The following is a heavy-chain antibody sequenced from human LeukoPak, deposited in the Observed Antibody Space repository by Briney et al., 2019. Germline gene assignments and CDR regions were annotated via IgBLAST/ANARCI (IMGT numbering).Heavy chain of an antibody. J-gene: IGHJ6*03. Sequence: PGGSLRLSCAASGFTFSSYAMHWVRQAPGKGLEWVAVIWYDGRNQYYADSVKGRFTSSRDNSKNTLYLQMNSLRAEDTALYYCARTYYHMDVWGKGATVTVSS. V-gene: IGHV3-33*01. CDR3: ARTYYHMDV. CDR2: IWYDGRNQ. CDR1: GFTFSSYA.